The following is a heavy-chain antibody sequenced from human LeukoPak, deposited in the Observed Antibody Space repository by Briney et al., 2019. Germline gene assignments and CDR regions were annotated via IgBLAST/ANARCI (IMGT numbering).Heavy chain of an antibody. CDR3: ARHLIAVAVNHYYYGIDV. CDR1: GYTFTNYA. D-gene: IGHD6-19*01. V-gene: IGHV1-3*01. CDR2: INAGNGNT. J-gene: IGHJ6*02. Sequence: ASVKVSCKASGYTFTNYAMHWVRQAPGQRLEWMGWINAGNGNTIYSQKFQGRVTITRDTSATTAYMELSTLRSEDTAVYYCARHLIAVAVNHYYYGIDVWGQGTTVTVS.